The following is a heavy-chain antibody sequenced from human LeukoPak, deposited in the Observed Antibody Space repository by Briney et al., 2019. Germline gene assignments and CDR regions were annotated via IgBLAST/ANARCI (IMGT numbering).Heavy chain of an antibody. Sequence: QPGGSLRLSCAASGFTFSSYWMSWVRQAPGKGLEWVAVILYDGSNKYYADSVKGRFTISRDNSKNTLYLQMNSLRAEDTAVYYCAKAPYSSGWYFSWYFDYWGQGTLVTVSS. CDR2: ILYDGSNK. CDR1: GFTFSSYW. CDR3: AKAPYSSGWYFSWYFDY. J-gene: IGHJ4*02. V-gene: IGHV3-30*18. D-gene: IGHD6-19*01.